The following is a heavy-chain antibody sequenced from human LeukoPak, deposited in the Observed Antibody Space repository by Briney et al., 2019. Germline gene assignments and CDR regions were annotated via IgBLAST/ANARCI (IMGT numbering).Heavy chain of an antibody. V-gene: IGHV3-23*01. CDR2: ITGSGAGT. CDR1: GFTFSTFG. Sequence: PGGSLSPSCAASGFTFSTFGMTWVRQGPGKGLEWVSSITGSGAGTYYADSMKGRFTISRDNSKSTLYLQINSLGAGDTAIYYCAKGKGDSSLDWFAPWGERTLVTVSP. CDR3: AKGKGDSSLDWFAP. J-gene: IGHJ5*01.